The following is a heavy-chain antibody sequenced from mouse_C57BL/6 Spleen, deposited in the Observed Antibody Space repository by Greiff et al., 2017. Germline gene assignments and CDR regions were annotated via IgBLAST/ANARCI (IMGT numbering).Heavy chain of an antibody. V-gene: IGHV8-8*01. Sequence: QVQLKESGPGILQPSQTLSLSCSFSGFSLSTFGMGVGWIRQPSGKGLEWLAHIWWDDDNYYNPALKRRLTISKDTSKNQVFLKIANVDTEDTATYYCARIARDDYEDYAMDYWGQGTSVTVSS. CDR1: GFSLSTFGMG. CDR2: IWWDDDN. CDR3: ARIARDDYEDYAMDY. J-gene: IGHJ4*01. D-gene: IGHD2-4*01.